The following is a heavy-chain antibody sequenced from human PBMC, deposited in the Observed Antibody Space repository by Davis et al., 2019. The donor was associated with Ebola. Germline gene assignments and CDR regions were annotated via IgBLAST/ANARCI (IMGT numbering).Heavy chain of an antibody. CDR3: AREQWLGLQH. V-gene: IGHV1-3*01. D-gene: IGHD6-19*01. J-gene: IGHJ1*01. CDR2: VHGGNGNT. CDR1: GYTFTSYG. Sequence: AASVKVSCKASGYTFTSYGISWVRQAPGQKLEWMGWVHGGNGNTKYSQRFQGRVTITTDTSASTVYLDLTSLRSEDTAVYYCAREQWLGLQHWGQGTLVTVSS.